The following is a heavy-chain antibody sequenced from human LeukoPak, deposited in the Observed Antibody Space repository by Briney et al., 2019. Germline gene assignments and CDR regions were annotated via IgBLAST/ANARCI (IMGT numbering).Heavy chain of an antibody. CDR2: INPNSGGT. Sequence: ASVKVSCKASGYTFTGYYMHWVRQAPGQGLEWMGWINPNSGGTNYAQKFQGRVTMTRDMSTSTVYMELSSLRSEDTAVYYCARDRGVGAWRGFDPWGQGTLVTVSS. D-gene: IGHD1-26*01. J-gene: IGHJ5*02. V-gene: IGHV1-2*02. CDR3: ARDRGVGAWRGFDP. CDR1: GYTFTGYY.